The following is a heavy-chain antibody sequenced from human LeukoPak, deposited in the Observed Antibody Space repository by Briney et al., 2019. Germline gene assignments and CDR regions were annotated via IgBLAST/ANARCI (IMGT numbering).Heavy chain of an antibody. Sequence: VASVKVSCKASGYTFTSYDINWLRQATGQGLEWMGWMSPNSGNTGYAQKFQGRVTMTRNTSISTAYMELSSLRSEDTAVYYCARGDYYGSGSYSAAFDIWGQGTMVTVSP. D-gene: IGHD3-10*01. V-gene: IGHV1-8*02. J-gene: IGHJ3*02. CDR1: GYTFTSYD. CDR2: MSPNSGNT. CDR3: ARGDYYGSGSYSAAFDI.